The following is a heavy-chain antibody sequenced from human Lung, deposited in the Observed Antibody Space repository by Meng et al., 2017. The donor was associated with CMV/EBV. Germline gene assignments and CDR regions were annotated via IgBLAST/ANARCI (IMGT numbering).Heavy chain of an antibody. CDR2: LGDHDGDT. V-gene: IGHV1-18*01. D-gene: IGHD3-10*01. J-gene: IGHJ4*02. Sequence: QVLWVRAGAEVRRAAASVRCSSKPPHETCSGNGCGWSRQPPGQGLEWMAWLGDHDGDTSHAPRFQGRVTVTADRPTATAYMELRNLRSDDTAVYYCSRGTPGRRYADYWGQGTLVTVSS. CDR1: HETCSGNG. CDR3: SRGTPGRRYADY.